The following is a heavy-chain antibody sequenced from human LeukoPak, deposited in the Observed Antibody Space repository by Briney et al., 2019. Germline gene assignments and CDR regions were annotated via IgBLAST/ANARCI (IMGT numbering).Heavy chain of an antibody. Sequence: ASVKVSCKASGYTFTSNYMHWLRQAPGQGLEWMGIINPSGGSTSYAQKFQGRVTMTRDTSTSTVYMELSSLRSEDTAVYYCARAPIAARPSPYMDVWGKGTTVTVSS. J-gene: IGHJ6*03. CDR2: INPSGGST. V-gene: IGHV1-46*01. CDR1: GYTFTSNY. D-gene: IGHD6-6*01. CDR3: ARAPIAARPSPYMDV.